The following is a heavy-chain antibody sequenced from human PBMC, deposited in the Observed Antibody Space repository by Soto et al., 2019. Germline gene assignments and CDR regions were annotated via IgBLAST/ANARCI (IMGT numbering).Heavy chain of an antibody. CDR3: ARSQGSSTSLEIYYYYYYGMDV. D-gene: IGHD2-2*01. CDR1: GGTFSSYA. J-gene: IGHJ6*02. V-gene: IGHV1-69*01. Sequence: QVQLVKSGAEVKKPGSSVKVSCKASGGTFSSYAISWVRQAPGQGLEWMGGIIPISDTTNYAQKFQGRVTITADESTSTACMELSSLRSEDTAVYYCARSQGSSTSLEIYYYYYYGMDVWGQGTTVTVSS. CDR2: IIPISDTT.